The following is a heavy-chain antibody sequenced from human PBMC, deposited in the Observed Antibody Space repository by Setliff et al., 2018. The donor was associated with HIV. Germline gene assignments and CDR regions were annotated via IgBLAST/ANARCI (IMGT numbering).Heavy chain of an antibody. Sequence: PGGSLRLSCAASGFTFSTYAMTWVRQAPGKGLEWVSAITGSGGSTYYADSVKGRFTISRDNSKNMVYLQMNSLRAEDTAVYYCAKDLSIAVAGTFDYWGQGTLVTVSS. J-gene: IGHJ4*02. D-gene: IGHD6-19*01. CDR3: AKDLSIAVAGTFDY. CDR2: ITGSGGST. V-gene: IGHV3-23*01. CDR1: GFTFSTYA.